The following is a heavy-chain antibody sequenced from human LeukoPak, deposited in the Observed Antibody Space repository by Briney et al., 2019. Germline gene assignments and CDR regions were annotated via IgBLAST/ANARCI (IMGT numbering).Heavy chain of an antibody. J-gene: IGHJ4*02. V-gene: IGHV3-15*01. Sequence: GGCLRLSCAASGFTFSNACMSWVRQAPGKGLEWVGHIKSKADGGTTDFAAPVKGRFTISRDDSKNTLFLQMNSLKTEDTAVYYCTTGTWIQLWLADYWGQGTLVTVSS. CDR2: IKSKADGGTT. CDR1: GFTFSNAC. D-gene: IGHD5-18*01. CDR3: TTGTWIQLWLADY.